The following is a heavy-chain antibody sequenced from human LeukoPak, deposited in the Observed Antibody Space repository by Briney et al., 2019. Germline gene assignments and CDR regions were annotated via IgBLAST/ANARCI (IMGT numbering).Heavy chain of an antibody. V-gene: IGHV3-74*03. D-gene: IGHD5-24*01. J-gene: IGHJ4*02. Sequence: PGGSLRLSCAASGFTFSSHWMHWVRQAPGKGLVWVSRINGDGSNTTYADSVKGRFTISRDNAKNSLYLQMNSLRAEDTAVYYCARDRYSRDGYNFIDYWGQGTLVTVSS. CDR2: INGDGSNT. CDR1: GFTFSSHW. CDR3: ARDRYSRDGYNFIDY.